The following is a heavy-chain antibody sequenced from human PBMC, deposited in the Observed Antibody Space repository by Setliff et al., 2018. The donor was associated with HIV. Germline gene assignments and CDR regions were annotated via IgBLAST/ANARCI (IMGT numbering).Heavy chain of an antibody. Sequence: SETLSLTCAVYGGSFSGYFWSWIRQPPGKGLEWIGEINHSGSTNYNPSLKSRVTISIDTSENRFSLRLNSVTAADTGVYYCARRGRDGVLIVFATGFDPWGRGTLVTVSS. V-gene: IGHV4-34*01. CDR2: INHSGST. D-gene: IGHD2-8*01. CDR3: ARRGRDGVLIVFATGFDP. CDR1: GGSFSGYF. J-gene: IGHJ5*02.